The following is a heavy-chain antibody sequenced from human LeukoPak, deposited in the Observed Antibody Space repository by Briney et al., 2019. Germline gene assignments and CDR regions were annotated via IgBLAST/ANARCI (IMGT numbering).Heavy chain of an antibody. D-gene: IGHD2-15*01. V-gene: IGHV3-11*01. Sequence: PAGSLRLSCAASGFTFSDYYMSWIRQAPGKGLEWVSYISSSGSTIYYADSVKGRSTISRDNAKNSLYLQMNSLRAEDTAVYYCARGLYCSGGSCYAFDYWGQGTLVTVSS. CDR3: ARGLYCSGGSCYAFDY. CDR1: GFTFSDYY. CDR2: ISSSGSTI. J-gene: IGHJ4*02.